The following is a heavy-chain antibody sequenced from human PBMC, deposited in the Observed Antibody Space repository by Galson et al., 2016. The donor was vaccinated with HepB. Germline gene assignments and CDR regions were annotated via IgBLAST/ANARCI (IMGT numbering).Heavy chain of an antibody. D-gene: IGHD3-22*01. CDR2: IYHSGIS. CDR3: AKSRYSDTTGYFFPDF. V-gene: IGHV4-4*02. Sequence: SETLSLTCAVSGGSISYNYWWSWVRQPPGQGLEWIGQIYHSGISNYNPSLKSRVSISVDKSKNHFSLQLTSVTAADTALYFCAKSRYSDTTGYFFPDFWGQGTLVTVSS. CDR1: GGSISYNYW. J-gene: IGHJ4*02.